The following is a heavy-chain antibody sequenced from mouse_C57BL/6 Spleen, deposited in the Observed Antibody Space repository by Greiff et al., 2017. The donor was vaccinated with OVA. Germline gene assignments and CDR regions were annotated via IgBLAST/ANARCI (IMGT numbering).Heavy chain of an antibody. D-gene: IGHD2-4*01. CDR3: VRIYYDYSFAY. Sequence: GGGLVQPKGSLKLSCAASGFSFNTYAMNWVRQAPGKGLEWVARIRSKSNNYATYYADSVKDRFTISRDDSESMLYLQMNNLKTEDTAMYYCVRIYYDYSFAYWGQGTLVTVSA. J-gene: IGHJ3*01. CDR2: IRSKSNNYAT. CDR1: GFSFNTYA. V-gene: IGHV10-1*01.